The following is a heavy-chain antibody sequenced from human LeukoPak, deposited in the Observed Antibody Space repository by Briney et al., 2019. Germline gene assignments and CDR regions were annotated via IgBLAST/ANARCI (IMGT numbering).Heavy chain of an antibody. D-gene: IGHD3-10*01. V-gene: IGHV4-39*07. J-gene: IGHJ6*03. CDR2: IFYSGST. CDR1: SGSISTSNYY. CDR3: ARDRRDMVRGINIVRQYHYYYYMDV. Sequence: SETLSLTCTVSSGSISTSNYYWGLVRQPPGKALEWIGNIFYSGSTFYTHSVKSRVIISVEQSKNQFSLKLSSVPAADTAVYYCARDRRDMVRGINIVRQYHYYYYMDVWGKGTTVTVSS.